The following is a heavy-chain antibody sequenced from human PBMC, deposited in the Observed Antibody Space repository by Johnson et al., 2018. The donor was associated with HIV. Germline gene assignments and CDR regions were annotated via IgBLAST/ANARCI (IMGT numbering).Heavy chain of an antibody. Sequence: QLVESGGGVIQPGRSLRLSCAASGFTFSSYAMHWVRQAPGKGLEWVAVISYDGSNKYYADSVKGRFTISRDNSKNTLYLQMNSLRAEDTAVYYCASDRGGYYYDSSGADAFDIWGQGTMVTVSS. V-gene: IGHV3-30-3*01. J-gene: IGHJ3*02. CDR1: GFTFSSYA. D-gene: IGHD3-22*01. CDR2: ISYDGSNK. CDR3: ASDRGGYYYDSSGADAFDI.